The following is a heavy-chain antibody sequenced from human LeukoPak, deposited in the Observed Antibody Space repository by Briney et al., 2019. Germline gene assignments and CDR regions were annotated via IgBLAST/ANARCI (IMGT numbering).Heavy chain of an antibody. D-gene: IGHD3-16*01. CDR3: AKDSLADIDY. J-gene: IGHJ4*02. CDR2: IRHDGSIK. CDR1: GFIFSTYG. Sequence: GGSLRLSCAASGFIFSTYGMYWVRQAPGKGLDWVAFIRHDGSIKNYADSVKGRSTISRDNSKNTLYLQMNSLRAEDTAVYYCAKDSLADIDYWGQGTLVTVSS. V-gene: IGHV3-30*02.